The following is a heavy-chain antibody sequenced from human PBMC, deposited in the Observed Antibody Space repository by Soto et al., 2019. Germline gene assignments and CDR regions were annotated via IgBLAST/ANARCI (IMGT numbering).Heavy chain of an antibody. V-gene: IGHV3-23*01. D-gene: IGHD3-10*01. CDR2: ISGSGGRT. CDR1: GFTFSDYA. CDR3: AKSYYGSGSSYFDY. J-gene: IGHJ4*02. Sequence: EVQLLESGGGLVQPGGSLRLSCAASGFTFSDYAMSWVRQAPGKGLEWVSAISGSGGRTYYADSVKGRFTISRDNSKNTLHLQMNSLTAEDTAVYYCAKSYYGSGSSYFDYWGQGTLVTVSS.